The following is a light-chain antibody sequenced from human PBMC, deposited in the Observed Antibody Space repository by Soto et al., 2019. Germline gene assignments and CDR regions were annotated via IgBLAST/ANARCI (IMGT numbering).Light chain of an antibody. J-gene: IGKJ1*01. CDR1: QSVGSNF. V-gene: IGKV2-28*01. CDR2: LGS. Sequence: EIVLTQSPGTLSLSPVERATLSGMASQSVGSNFLNWYQQKRVQAPKLLIYLGSNRASGVPDRFSGSGSGTDFTLKISRVEAEDVGVYYCMQALQTRTFGQGTKVDIK. CDR3: MQALQTRT.